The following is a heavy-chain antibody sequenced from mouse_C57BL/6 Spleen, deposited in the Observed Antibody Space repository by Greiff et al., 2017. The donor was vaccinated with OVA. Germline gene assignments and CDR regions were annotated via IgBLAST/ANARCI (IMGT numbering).Heavy chain of an antibody. J-gene: IGHJ3*01. V-gene: IGHV1-22*01. CDR3: ARERLGRVFAY. Sequence: VQLKESGPELVKPGASVKMSCKASGYTFTDYNMHWVKQSHGKSLEWIGYINPNNGGTSYNQKFKGKATLTVNKSSSTAYMELRSLTSEDSAVYYCARERLGRVFAYWGQGTLVTVSA. CDR2: INPNNGGT. D-gene: IGHD4-1*01. CDR1: GYTFTDYN.